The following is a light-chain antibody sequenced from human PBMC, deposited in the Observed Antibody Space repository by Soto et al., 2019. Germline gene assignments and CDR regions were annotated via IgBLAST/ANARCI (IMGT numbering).Light chain of an antibody. V-gene: IGLV2-23*02. CDR1: SSDVGSYNL. Sequence: QLVLTQPASVSGSPGQSITISCTGTSSDVGSYNLVSWYQQHPGKAPKLMIYEVSKRPSGVSNRFSGSKSGNTASLTISGLQAEDEADYYCCSYAGSSTFVVFGGGTKATVL. CDR3: CSYAGSSTFVV. J-gene: IGLJ2*01. CDR2: EVS.